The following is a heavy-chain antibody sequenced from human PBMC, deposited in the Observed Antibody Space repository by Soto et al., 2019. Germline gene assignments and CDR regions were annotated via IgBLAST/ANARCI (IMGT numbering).Heavy chain of an antibody. Sequence: QVQLQESGPGLVRPSETLSLTCPFSGGSFKSGDNSWSWIRQPPGKGLEWFGYVYHPGRTSYNPSLKSRVSISMDTSKNQFSLNLDSVTAADTAVYFCARDFAYFDSWGQGTLVTVSS. CDR1: GGSFKSGDNS. J-gene: IGHJ4*02. V-gene: IGHV4-61*08. CDR2: VYHPGRT. CDR3: ARDFAYFDS. D-gene: IGHD3-3*01.